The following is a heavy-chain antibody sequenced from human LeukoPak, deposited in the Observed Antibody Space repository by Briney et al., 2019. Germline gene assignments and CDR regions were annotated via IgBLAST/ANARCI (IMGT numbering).Heavy chain of an antibody. V-gene: IGHV3-74*01. CDR3: ARSKYSASHVDY. CDR1: GFTFSTYW. J-gene: IGHJ4*02. D-gene: IGHD1-26*01. Sequence: GGSPRLSCAASGFTFSTYWMDWVRQAPGKGLVWVSRINSDGSSTTYADSVKGRFTISRDNAKNTLYLQMNSLTAEDTALYYCARSKYSASHVDYWGQGTLVTVSS. CDR2: INSDGSST.